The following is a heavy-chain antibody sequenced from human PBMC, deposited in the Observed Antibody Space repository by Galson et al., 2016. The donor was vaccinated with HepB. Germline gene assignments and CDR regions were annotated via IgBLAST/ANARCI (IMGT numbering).Heavy chain of an antibody. CDR2: ITGSGVSS. CDR1: GFTFRDST. Sequence: SLRLSCAASGFTFRDSTMTWVRRAPGKGLEWVSTITGSGVSSYYADSVKGRFTISRDNSKNTVYLQMNSLRADDTAVYYRAKDGGTWGYYYGDWNLDLWGRGTLVTVSS. J-gene: IGHJ2*01. V-gene: IGHV3-23*01. CDR3: AKDGGTWGYYYGDWNLDL. D-gene: IGHD3-22*01.